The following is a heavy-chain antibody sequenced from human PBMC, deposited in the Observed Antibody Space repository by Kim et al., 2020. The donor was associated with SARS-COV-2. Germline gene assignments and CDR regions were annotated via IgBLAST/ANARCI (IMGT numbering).Heavy chain of an antibody. D-gene: IGHD2-15*01. CDR2: ITTSSTYT. Sequence: GGSLRLSCAASGFTFSDYYMIWIRQAPGKGLECVSYITTSSTYTNYADSVKGRFTSSRDNAENSLYLQMNSLGTEDTAVYYCARRSGSWYSQIDFWCQGSLVTVSS. V-gene: IGHV3-11*03. J-gene: IGHJ4*02. CDR3: ARRSGSWYSQIDF. CDR1: GFTFSDYY.